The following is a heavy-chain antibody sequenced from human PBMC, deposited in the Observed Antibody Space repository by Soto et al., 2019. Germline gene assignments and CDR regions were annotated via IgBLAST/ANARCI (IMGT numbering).Heavy chain of an antibody. Sequence: PSETMSLTCTVSGGSISGYYWSWIRQPPGKGLEWIGYIYYSGSTNYNPSLKSRVTISVDTSKNQFSLKLSSVTAADTAVYYCARLIPGTYYYDSSGYYHDYWGQGTLVTVSS. D-gene: IGHD3-22*01. CDR3: ARLIPGTYYYDSSGYYHDY. CDR2: IYYSGST. J-gene: IGHJ4*02. V-gene: IGHV4-59*08. CDR1: GGSISGYY.